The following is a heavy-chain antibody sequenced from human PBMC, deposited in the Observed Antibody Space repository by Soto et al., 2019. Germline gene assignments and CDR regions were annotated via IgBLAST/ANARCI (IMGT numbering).Heavy chain of an antibody. V-gene: IGHV3-33*08. J-gene: IGHJ6*02. CDR1: GFTFSNYG. Sequence: GGSLRLSCAASGFTFSNYGMHWVRQAPGKGLEWVAVIWFDGSNEYYADSVKGRFTISRDNSKNTLYLQMNSLRAEDTAVYYCARDTSSSGRSYEQYYYYGMDVWGQGTTVTVSS. CDR2: IWFDGSNE. D-gene: IGHD6-6*01. CDR3: ARDTSSSGRSYEQYYYYGMDV.